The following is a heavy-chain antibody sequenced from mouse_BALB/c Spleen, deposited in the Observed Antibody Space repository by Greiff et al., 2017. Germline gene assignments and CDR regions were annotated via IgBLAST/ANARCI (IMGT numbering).Heavy chain of an antibody. D-gene: IGHD1-2*01. J-gene: IGHJ3*01. Sequence: EVQLQQSGAELVKPGALVKLSCTASGFNIKDTYMHWVKQRPEQGLEWIGRIDPANGNTKYDPKFQGKATITADTSSNTAYLQLSSLTSEDTAVYYCAPITTATSFAYWGQGTLVTVSA. CDR3: APITTATSFAY. CDR2: IDPANGNT. CDR1: GFNIKDTY. V-gene: IGHV14-3*02.